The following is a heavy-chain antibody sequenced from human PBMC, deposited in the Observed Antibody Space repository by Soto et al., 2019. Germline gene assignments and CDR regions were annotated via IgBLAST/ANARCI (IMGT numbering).Heavy chain of an antibody. CDR3: ARGPPLGYSSSDNNWFDP. Sequence: SETLSLTCAVYGGSFSGYYWSWIRQPPGKGLEWIGEINHSGSTNYNPSLKSRVTISVDTSKNQFSLKLSSVTAADTAVYYCARGPPLGYSSSDNNWFDPWGQGTLVTVSS. CDR1: GGSFSGYY. V-gene: IGHV4-34*01. D-gene: IGHD6-6*01. J-gene: IGHJ5*02. CDR2: INHSGST.